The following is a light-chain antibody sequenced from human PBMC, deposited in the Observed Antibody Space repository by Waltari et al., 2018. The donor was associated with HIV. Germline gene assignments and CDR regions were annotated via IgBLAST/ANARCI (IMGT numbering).Light chain of an antibody. CDR1: QTILSSSVNKNC. CDR3: QQYFGAPKT. CDR2: WAS. Sequence: DIVMTQSPDSLAVSLGGRATINCKASQTILSSSVNKNCLAWYQQKAGHPPRLLIDWASNRESGVPDRFSGSGSGTDFTLTISSLQAEDVAVYYCQQYFGAPKTFGPGTRVEIK. V-gene: IGKV4-1*01. J-gene: IGKJ1*01.